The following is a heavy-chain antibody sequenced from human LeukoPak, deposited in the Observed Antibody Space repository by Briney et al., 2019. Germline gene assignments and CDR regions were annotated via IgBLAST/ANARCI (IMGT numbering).Heavy chain of an antibody. Sequence: SETLSLTCTVSGGSISSYYWSWIRQPPGKGLEWIGYIYYSGSTNYNPSLKSRVTISVDTSKNQFSLKLSSVTAADTALYYCARVHYDFWSGYRNWFDPWGQGTLVTVSS. V-gene: IGHV4-59*01. J-gene: IGHJ5*02. CDR1: GGSISSYY. CDR3: ARVHYDFWSGYRNWFDP. CDR2: IYYSGST. D-gene: IGHD3-3*01.